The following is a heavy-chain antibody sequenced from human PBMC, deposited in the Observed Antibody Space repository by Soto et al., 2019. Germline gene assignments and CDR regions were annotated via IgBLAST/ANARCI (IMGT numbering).Heavy chain of an antibody. CDR1: GGSFSGDSCY. D-gene: IGHD2-15*01. Sequence: SETLSLTCAVYGGSFSGDSCYWSCIRQGTGKGLEWIGDIYHSGSTNYNPSLKSRVTISVDTSKNQFSLKLSSVTAADTAVYYCARELTGGGVVSGGNSWGQGTLVTVS. CDR2: IYHSGST. V-gene: IGHV4-61*01. CDR3: ARELTGGGVVSGGNS. J-gene: IGHJ4*02.